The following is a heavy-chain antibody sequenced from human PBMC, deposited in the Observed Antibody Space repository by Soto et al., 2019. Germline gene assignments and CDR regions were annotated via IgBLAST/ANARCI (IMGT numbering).Heavy chain of an antibody. CDR1: GYTFTSHA. D-gene: IGHD3-16*01. Sequence: QVQFVQSGAEVKRPGASVTVSCKASGYTFTSHAVHWVRQAPGERLECMGWIHAGNGKTKYSQSFQGRVTFTSDTSASTVYMELSSLNSEDTAVYYCARGGRLAAPSFDYWGQGTLVTVSS. CDR3: ARGGRLAAPSFDY. CDR2: IHAGNGKT. V-gene: IGHV1-3*01. J-gene: IGHJ4*02.